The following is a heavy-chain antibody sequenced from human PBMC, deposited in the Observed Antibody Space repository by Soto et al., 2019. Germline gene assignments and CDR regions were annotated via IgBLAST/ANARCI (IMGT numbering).Heavy chain of an antibody. CDR2: IIPIFGTA. V-gene: IGHV1-69*13. CDR1: GGTFSSYA. Sequence: ASVKVSCKASGGTFSSYAISWVRQAPGQGLEWMGGIIPIFGTANYAQKFQGRVTITADESTSTAYMELSSLRSEDTAVYYCARDPRYYDFWSGQVWFDPWGQGTLVTVSS. J-gene: IGHJ5*02. D-gene: IGHD3-3*01. CDR3: ARDPRYYDFWSGQVWFDP.